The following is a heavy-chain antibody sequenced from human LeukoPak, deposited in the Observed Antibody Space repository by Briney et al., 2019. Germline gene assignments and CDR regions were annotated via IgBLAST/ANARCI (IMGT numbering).Heavy chain of an antibody. CDR3: AKDLIAAAGRSYYYGMDV. J-gene: IGHJ6*02. Sequence: PGKSLRLSCEVSGFTFSSYGMHWVRQAPGKGLEWVAVISYDGSNKYYADSVKGRFTISRDNSKNTLYLQMNSLRAEDTAVYYCAKDLIAAAGRSYYYGMDVWGQGTTVTVSS. CDR1: GFTFSSYG. V-gene: IGHV3-30*18. D-gene: IGHD6-13*01. CDR2: ISYDGSNK.